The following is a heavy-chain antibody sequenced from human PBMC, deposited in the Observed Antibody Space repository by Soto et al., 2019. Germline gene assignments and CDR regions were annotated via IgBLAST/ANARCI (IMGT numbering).Heavy chain of an antibody. Sequence: QVQLVQSGAEVKKPGSSVKVSCKASGGTFSSYAISWVRQAPGPGLEWMGGIIPIFGTANYAQKFQGSVTSTADESTSTAYMELSSMRSEDTAGYYCARNVGYCISTSCYAFDPWGQGTLVTVSS. CDR2: IIPIFGTA. J-gene: IGHJ5*02. V-gene: IGHV1-69*12. D-gene: IGHD2-2*03. CDR1: GGTFSSYA. CDR3: ARNVGYCISTSCYAFDP.